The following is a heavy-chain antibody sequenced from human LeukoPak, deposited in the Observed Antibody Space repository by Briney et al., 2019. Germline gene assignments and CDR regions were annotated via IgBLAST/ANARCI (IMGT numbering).Heavy chain of an antibody. Sequence: SETLSLTCAVYGGSFSGYYWSWIRQPPGKGLEWIGEINHSGSTHYNPSLKSRVTISVDTSKNQFSLKLSSVTAADTAVYYCARGVSRYFDWLPNYGMDVWGKGTTVTVSS. CDR2: INHSGST. J-gene: IGHJ6*04. CDR1: GGSFSGYY. V-gene: IGHV4-34*01. D-gene: IGHD3-9*01. CDR3: ARGVSRYFDWLPNYGMDV.